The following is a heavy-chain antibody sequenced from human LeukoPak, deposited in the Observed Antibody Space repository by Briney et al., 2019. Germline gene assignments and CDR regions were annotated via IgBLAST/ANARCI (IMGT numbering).Heavy chain of an antibody. J-gene: IGHJ5*02. Sequence: SETLSLTCAVHGGSFSDYGWTWIRQSPGKGLEWIGEISERGSTNYNPSLGSRVTISLDTSKNQFSLHVRSVVAADTAVYYCARTVYSNNWAPASWFHPWGQGTLVTVSS. V-gene: IGHV4-34*01. CDR2: ISERGST. CDR3: ARTVYSNNWAPASWFHP. D-gene: IGHD4-11*01. CDR1: GGSFSDYG.